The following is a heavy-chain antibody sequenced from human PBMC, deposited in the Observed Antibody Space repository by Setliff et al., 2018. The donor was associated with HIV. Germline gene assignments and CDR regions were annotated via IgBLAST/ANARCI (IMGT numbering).Heavy chain of an antibody. V-gene: IGHV3-21*01. CDR3: ARAVHSGWYYFDY. J-gene: IGHJ4*02. CDR2: ISSSGSYI. D-gene: IGHD6-19*01. CDR1: GFTFNGYS. Sequence: GSLRLSCTVSGFTFNGYSMNWVRQAPGKGLEWVSSISSSGSYIYYADSLKGRFTISRDNAKNSLYLQMNSLRAEDTAVYYCARAVHSGWYYFDYWGQGTLVTVSS.